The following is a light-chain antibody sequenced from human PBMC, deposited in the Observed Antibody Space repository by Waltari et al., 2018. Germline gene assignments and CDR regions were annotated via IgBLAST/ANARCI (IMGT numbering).Light chain of an antibody. CDR3: QSADSSGASQV. V-gene: IGLV3-25*03. CDR2: KDS. J-gene: IGLJ2*01. CDR1: ALPKQY. Sequence: SYELTQPPSVSVSPGQTARIPCSGDALPKQYAYWYQQKPGQAPVLAIYKDSERPSGIPERFSGSSSGTTVTLTISGAQAEDEADDYCQSADSSGASQVFGGGTKLTVL.